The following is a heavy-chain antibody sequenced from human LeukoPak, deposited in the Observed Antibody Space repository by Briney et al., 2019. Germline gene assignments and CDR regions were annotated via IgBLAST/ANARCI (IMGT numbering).Heavy chain of an antibody. CDR3: ARKGYQLLSTNWFDP. Sequence: SETLSLTCTVSGGSISSYYWSWIRQPPGKGLEWIGYIYYSGSTNYNPSLKSRVTISVDTSKNQFSLKLSSVTAADTAVYYCARKGYQLLSTNWFDPWGQGTLVTVSS. V-gene: IGHV4-59*08. J-gene: IGHJ5*02. D-gene: IGHD2-2*01. CDR1: GGSISSYY. CDR2: IYYSGST.